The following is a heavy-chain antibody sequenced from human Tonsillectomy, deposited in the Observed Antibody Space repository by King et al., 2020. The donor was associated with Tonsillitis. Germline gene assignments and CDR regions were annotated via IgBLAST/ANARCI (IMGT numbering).Heavy chain of an antibody. J-gene: IGHJ4*02. V-gene: IGHV3-23*04. CDR3: AKDGGYYDSSGYFYD. Sequence: VQLVESGGGLLQPGGSLRLSCSASGLTFCSYAMSWVRQAPGEGLEWVSANSGWGAKTYYADSVKGRFTIPRDNSKNTLYLQMNSLRAEDTAVYYCAKDGGYYDSSGYFYDWGQGTLVTVSS. CDR2: NSGWGAKT. CDR1: GLTFCSYA. D-gene: IGHD3-22*01.